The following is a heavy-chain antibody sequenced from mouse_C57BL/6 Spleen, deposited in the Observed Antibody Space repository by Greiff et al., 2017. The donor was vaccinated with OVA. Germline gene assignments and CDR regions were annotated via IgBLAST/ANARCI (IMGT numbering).Heavy chain of an antibody. Sequence: EVQLQQSGPELVKPGASVKISCKASGYTFTDYYMNWVKQSHGKSLEWIGDINPNNGGTSYNQKFKGKATLTVDKSSSTAYMELRSLTSEDSAVDYCARTGYYSNYGIAYWGQGTLVTVSA. CDR1: GYTFTDYY. CDR3: ARTGYYSNYGIAY. D-gene: IGHD2-5*01. V-gene: IGHV1-26*01. J-gene: IGHJ3*01. CDR2: INPNNGGT.